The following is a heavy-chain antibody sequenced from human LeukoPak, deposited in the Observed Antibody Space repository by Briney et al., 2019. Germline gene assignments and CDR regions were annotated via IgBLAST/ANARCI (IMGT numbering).Heavy chain of an antibody. Sequence: GGTLRLSCAASGFTFSSYGMSWVRQAPGKGLEWVSAMSSSDDGRYYAASVGGRFTISRDTSRSTLYLQMNSLRAEDAAVYYCAKAPVTSCRGAFCYPFDYWGQGTLVTVSS. V-gene: IGHV3-23*01. CDR3: AKAPVTSCRGAFCYPFDY. J-gene: IGHJ4*02. CDR1: GFTFSSYG. CDR2: MSSSDDGR. D-gene: IGHD2-15*01.